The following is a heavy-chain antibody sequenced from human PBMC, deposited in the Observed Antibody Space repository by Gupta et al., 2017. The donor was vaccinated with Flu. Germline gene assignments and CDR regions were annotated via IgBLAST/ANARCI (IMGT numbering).Heavy chain of an antibody. Sequence: VXXLQSGAXXXXPGXSVKVACTASGGTXXXXXXXXXXXXXXXXXXWMGGISPLFGTVNFAQDFQGRVTITADTSTNIAYMELSNLRSEDTAIYFCARHLPRSYYDNSRSEIPSAASEIWGRGTMVTVSS. CDR2: ISPLFGTV. D-gene: IGHD3-10*01. CDR3: ARHLPRSYYDNSRSEIPSAASEI. V-gene: IGHV1-69*06. J-gene: IGHJ3*02. CDR1: GGTXXXXX.